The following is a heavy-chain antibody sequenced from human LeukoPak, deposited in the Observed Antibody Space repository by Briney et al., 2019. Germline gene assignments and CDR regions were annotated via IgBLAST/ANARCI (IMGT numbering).Heavy chain of an antibody. CDR3: ARLKCISTTCPSRYVMDV. D-gene: IGHD2-2*01. CDR2: IYYSGST. J-gene: IGHJ6*02. Sequence: SETLSLTCTVSGGSISSHYWSWIRQPPGKGLEWIGYIYYSGSTNYNPSLKSRVNISVDTSKNQFSLKLSSVTAADTAVYYCARLKCISTTCPSRYVMDVWGQGTTVTVSS. V-gene: IGHV4-59*11. CDR1: GGSISSHY.